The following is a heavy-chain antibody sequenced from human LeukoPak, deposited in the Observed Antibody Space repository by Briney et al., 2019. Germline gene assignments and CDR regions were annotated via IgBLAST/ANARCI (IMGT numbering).Heavy chain of an antibody. Sequence: RASVKVSCKASGYTFTSYDINWVRQATGQGLEWMGWMNPNSGNTGYAQKFQGRVTMTRNTSISTAYMELSSLRSEDTAVYYCARGSRDILTGYYLYYFDYWGQGTLVTVSS. CDR1: GYTFTSYD. V-gene: IGHV1-8*01. CDR3: ARGSRDILTGYYLYYFDY. CDR2: MNPNSGNT. J-gene: IGHJ4*02. D-gene: IGHD3-9*01.